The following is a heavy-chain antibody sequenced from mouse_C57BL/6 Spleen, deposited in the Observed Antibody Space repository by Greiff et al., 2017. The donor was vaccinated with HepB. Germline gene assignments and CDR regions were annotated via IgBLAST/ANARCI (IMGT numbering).Heavy chain of an antibody. D-gene: IGHD1-1*01. CDR3: ARDYGSSPRYWYFDV. Sequence: VQLQQSDAELVKPGASVKISCKVSGYTFTDHTIHWMKQRPEQGLEWIGYIYPSDGSTKYNEKFKGKATLTADKSSSTAYMQLNSLTSEDSAVYFCARDYGSSPRYWYFDVWGTGTTVTVSS. CDR1: GYTFTDHT. J-gene: IGHJ1*03. V-gene: IGHV1-78*01. CDR2: IYPSDGST.